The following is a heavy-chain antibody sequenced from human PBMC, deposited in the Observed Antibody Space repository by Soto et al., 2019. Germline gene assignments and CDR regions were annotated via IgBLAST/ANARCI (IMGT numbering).Heavy chain of an antibody. V-gene: IGHV4-59*01. D-gene: IGHD5-18*01. CDR1: GGSIRSYY. Sequence: SETLSLTCTVSGGSIRSYYWSWIRQPPGKGLEWIGYIYYSGSTDYNPSLKSRVTISVDTSKNQFSLKLRSVTAADTAVYYCARDSYNFDDWGQGILVTV. CDR3: ARDSYNFDD. CDR2: IYYSGST. J-gene: IGHJ4*02.